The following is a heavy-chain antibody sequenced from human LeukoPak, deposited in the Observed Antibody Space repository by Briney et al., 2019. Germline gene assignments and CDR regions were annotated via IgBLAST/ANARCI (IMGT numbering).Heavy chain of an antibody. V-gene: IGHV3-23*01. Sequence: PGGSLRLSCAASGFTFSSYAMSWVRQAPGKGLEWVSAISGSGGSTYYAGSVKGRFTISRDDSKNTLYLQMNSLRAEDTAVYYCAKDLLYVSSALGYWGQGTLVTVSS. D-gene: IGHD3-22*01. CDR3: AKDLLYVSSALGY. J-gene: IGHJ4*02. CDR2: ISGSGGST. CDR1: GFTFSSYA.